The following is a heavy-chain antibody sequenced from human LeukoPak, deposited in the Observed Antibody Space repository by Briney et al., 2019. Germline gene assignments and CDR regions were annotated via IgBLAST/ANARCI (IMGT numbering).Heavy chain of an antibody. Sequence: GESLKISCKGSGYSFTSYWIGWVRQMPGKGLEWMGIIYPGDSDTRYSPSFQGQVTISADKSISTAYLQWSSLKASDTAMYYCARHKRWPPTNLSRGAYYFDYWGQGTLVTVSX. CDR3: ARHKRWPPTNLSRGAYYFDY. D-gene: IGHD5-24*01. CDR2: IYPGDSDT. V-gene: IGHV5-51*01. CDR1: GYSFTSYW. J-gene: IGHJ4*02.